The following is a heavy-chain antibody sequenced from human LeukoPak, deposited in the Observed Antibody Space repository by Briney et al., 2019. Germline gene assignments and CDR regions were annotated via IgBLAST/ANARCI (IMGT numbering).Heavy chain of an antibody. CDR1: GFTFSSYA. D-gene: IGHD3-9*01. CDR2: IRSKAYGGTT. Sequence: GGSLRLSCAASGFTFSSYAMSWVRQAPGKGLEWVGFIRSKAYGGTTEYAASVKGRFTISRDDSKSIAYLQMNSLKTEDTAVYYCTKLRYFDWLLNWFDPWGQGTLVTVSS. CDR3: TKLRYFDWLLNWFDP. V-gene: IGHV3-49*04. J-gene: IGHJ5*02.